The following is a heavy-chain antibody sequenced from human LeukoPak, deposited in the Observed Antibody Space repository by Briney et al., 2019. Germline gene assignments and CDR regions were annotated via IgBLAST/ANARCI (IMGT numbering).Heavy chain of an antibody. D-gene: IGHD3-10*01. V-gene: IGHV4-61*02. Sequence: PSQTLSLTCTVSGGSISSGSYYWSWIRQPAGKGLEWIGRIYTRGSTNYNPSLKSRVTISVDTSKNQFSLKLSSVTAADTAVYYCARDGFGDTMVRGVISDAFDIWGQGTMVTVSS. CDR2: IYTRGST. CDR3: ARDGFGDTMVRGVISDAFDI. J-gene: IGHJ3*02. CDR1: GGSISSGSYY.